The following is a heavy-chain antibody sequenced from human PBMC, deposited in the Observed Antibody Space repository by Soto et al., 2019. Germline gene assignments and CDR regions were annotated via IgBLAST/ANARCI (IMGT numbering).Heavy chain of an antibody. D-gene: IGHD2-15*01. Sequence: GGSLRLSCAASGFTFSSYSMNWVRQAPGKGLEWVSSISSSSSYIYYADSVKGRFTISRDNAKNSLYLQMNSLRAEDTAVYYCARDLGYCSGGSCYSRFTYYGMDVWGQGTTVTGAS. CDR1: GFTFSSYS. CDR3: ARDLGYCSGGSCYSRFTYYGMDV. V-gene: IGHV3-21*01. J-gene: IGHJ6*02. CDR2: ISSSSSYI.